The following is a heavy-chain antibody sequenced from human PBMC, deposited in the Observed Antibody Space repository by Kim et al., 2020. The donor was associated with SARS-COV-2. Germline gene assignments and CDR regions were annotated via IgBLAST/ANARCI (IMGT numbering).Heavy chain of an antibody. CDR2: IYSSGRT. D-gene: IGHD1-1*01. J-gene: IGHJ6*02. CDR3: TRDQYGAGNYYYGMDV. V-gene: IGHV4-31*03. Sequence: SETLSLTCTVSGGSISSGGYYWSWIRQHPGKGREWIGYIYSSGRTHYNPSLKSRVTISVDTSKNQFSLKLSSVTAADTAVYYCTRDQYGAGNYYYGMDVWGQGTTVTVSS. CDR1: GGSISSGGYY.